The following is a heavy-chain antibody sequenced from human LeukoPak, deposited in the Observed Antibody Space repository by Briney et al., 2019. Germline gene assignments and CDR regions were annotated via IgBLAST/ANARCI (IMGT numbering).Heavy chain of an antibody. Sequence: GGSLRLSCAASGFTFSSYAMSWVRQAPGKGLEWVSGTSGSGGSTYYADSVKGRFTISRDNSKNTLYLQMNSLRAEDTAVYYCAKGGGYCGDDLNNWFDPWGQGTLVTVSS. CDR2: TSGSGGST. D-gene: IGHD5-12*01. CDR1: GFTFSSYA. CDR3: AKGGGYCGDDLNNWFDP. J-gene: IGHJ5*02. V-gene: IGHV3-23*01.